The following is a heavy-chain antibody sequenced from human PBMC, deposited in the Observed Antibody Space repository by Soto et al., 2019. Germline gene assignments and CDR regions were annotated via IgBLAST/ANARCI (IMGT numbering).Heavy chain of an antibody. V-gene: IGHV1-3*01. Sequence: GASVKVSCKASGYTFTSYAMHWVRQAPGQRLEWMGWINAGNGNTKYSQKFQGRVTITRDTSASTAYMELSSLRSEDTAVYYRARESRGLWFQYYFDYWGQGTLVTVSS. D-gene: IGHD3-10*01. CDR2: INAGNGNT. J-gene: IGHJ4*02. CDR1: GYTFTSYA. CDR3: ARESRGLWFQYYFDY.